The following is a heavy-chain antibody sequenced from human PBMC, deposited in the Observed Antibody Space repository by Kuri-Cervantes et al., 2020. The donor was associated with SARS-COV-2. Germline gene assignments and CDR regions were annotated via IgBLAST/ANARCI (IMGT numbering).Heavy chain of an antibody. CDR1: GFTFSKYG. CDR3: ARDFKLRVEYSSSSQYFYYMDV. V-gene: IGHV3-48*04. CDR2: INSISSNI. Sequence: GGSLRLSCAVSGFTFSKYGMNWVRQAPGKGLEWVAHINSISSNIGYADSVKGRFTISRDNAKNSLYLQMNSLRAEDTAVYYCARDFKLRVEYSSSSQYFYYMDVWGKGTTVTVSS. D-gene: IGHD6-6*01. J-gene: IGHJ6*03.